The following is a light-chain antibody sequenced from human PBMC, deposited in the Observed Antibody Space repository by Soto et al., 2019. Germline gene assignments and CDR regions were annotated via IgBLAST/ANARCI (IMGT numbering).Light chain of an antibody. CDR2: DNG. V-gene: IGLV1-44*01. CDR1: SSNIGSNT. J-gene: IGLJ1*01. CDR3: AEWDDRLNGYV. Sequence: QSVLTQPPSASETPGQRVTISCSGSSSNIGSNTVNWYQQLPGTAPKLLIYDNGQRPSGVPDRFSDSQSGTSASLAISGLQSEDDADYYCAEWDDRLNGYVFGTGTKVTVL.